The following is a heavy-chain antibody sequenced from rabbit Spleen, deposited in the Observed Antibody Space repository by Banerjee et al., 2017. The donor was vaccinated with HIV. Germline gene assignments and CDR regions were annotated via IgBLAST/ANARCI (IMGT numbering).Heavy chain of an antibody. Sequence: QSLEESGGDLVKPGASLTLTCTASGFSFSSTYYMCWVRQPPGKGLEWIGCIEAGSSGFTYFASWAKGRFTISKTSSTTVTLQMTSLTVADTATYFCARGSAAMTMVIIGYYLSLWGPGTLVTVS. V-gene: IGHV1S40*01. D-gene: IGHD2-1*01. J-gene: IGHJ4*01. CDR1: GFSFSSTYY. CDR3: ARGSAAMTMVIIGYYLSL. CDR2: IEAGSSGFT.